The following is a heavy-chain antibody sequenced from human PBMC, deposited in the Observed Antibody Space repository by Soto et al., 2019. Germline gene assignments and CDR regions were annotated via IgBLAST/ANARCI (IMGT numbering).Heavy chain of an antibody. CDR2: IVVGSGNT. CDR3: ARDLVYYYDSSGPNDAFDI. CDR1: GFTFTSSA. D-gene: IGHD3-22*01. J-gene: IGHJ3*02. Sequence: GASVKVSCKASGFTFTSSAMQWVRQARGQRLEWIGWIVVGSGNTNYAQKFQERVTITADKSTSTAYMELSSLRSEDTAVYYCARDLVYYYDSSGPNDAFDIWGQGTMVTVSS. V-gene: IGHV1-58*02.